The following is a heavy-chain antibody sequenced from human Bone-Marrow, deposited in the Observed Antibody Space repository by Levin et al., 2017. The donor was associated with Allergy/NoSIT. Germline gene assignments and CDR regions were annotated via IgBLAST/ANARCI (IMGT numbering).Heavy chain of an antibody. CDR1: GFTFGGYA. CDR2: ITDTG. CDR3: ARPLSIRYIGRLKSTFYYYSMEV. D-gene: IGHD5-12*01. J-gene: IGHJ6*02. Sequence: PGGSLRLSCAASGFTFGGYAMAWVRQAPGKGLEWVAVITDTGDTDSVTGRFTVSRDNSKNTLFLQMNSLRADDTAIYFCARPLSIRYIGRLKSTFYYYSMEVWGQGTTVTVSS. V-gene: IGHV3-23*01.